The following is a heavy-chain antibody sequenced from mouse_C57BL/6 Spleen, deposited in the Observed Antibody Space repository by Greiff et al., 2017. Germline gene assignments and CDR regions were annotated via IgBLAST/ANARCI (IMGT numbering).Heavy chain of an antibody. CDR1: GYTFTSYW. V-gene: IGHV1-52*01. Sequence: QVQLQQPGAELVRPGSSVKLSCKASGYTFTSYWMHWVKQRPIQGLEWIGNIDPSDSETHYNQKFKDKATLTVDKSSNTAYMQLSSLTSEDSAVYYCARLNSLWYFDVWGTGTTVTVSS. CDR3: ARLNSLWYFDV. J-gene: IGHJ1*03. D-gene: IGHD6-1*01. CDR2: IDPSDSET.